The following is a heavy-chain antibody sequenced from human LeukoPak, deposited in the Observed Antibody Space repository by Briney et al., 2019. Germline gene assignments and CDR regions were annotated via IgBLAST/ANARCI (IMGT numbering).Heavy chain of an antibody. V-gene: IGHV1-2*02. CDR2: INPNSWGT. J-gene: IGHJ4*02. CDR1: VYTFTGYY. CDR3: ARGAAWKFGELLPFDY. D-gene: IGHD3-10*01. Sequence: ASVTVSRKASVYTFTGYYMHWVRQAPGQGLEGVGWINPNSWGTNYAQKFQGRVTIHRDTPISTAYMELSRLRSDDTAVYYCARGAAWKFGELLPFDYWGQGTLVTVSS.